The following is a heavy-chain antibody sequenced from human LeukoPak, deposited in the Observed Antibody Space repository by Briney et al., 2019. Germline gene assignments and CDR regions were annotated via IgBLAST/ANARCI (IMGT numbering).Heavy chain of an antibody. CDR2: INPNSGGT. D-gene: IGHD6-13*01. CDR1: GYTFTSFY. J-gene: IGHJ4*02. CDR3: ARDPGQTLYSRAFDY. V-gene: IGHV1-2*02. Sequence: GASVKVSCKASGYTFTSFYMHWVRQAPGQGLEWMGWINPNSGGTNYAQKFQGRVTMTRDTSISTAYMELSRLRSDDTAVYDCARDPGQTLYSRAFDYWGQGTLVTVSS.